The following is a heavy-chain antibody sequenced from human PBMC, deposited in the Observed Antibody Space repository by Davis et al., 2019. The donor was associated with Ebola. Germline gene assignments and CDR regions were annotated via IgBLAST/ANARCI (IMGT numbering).Heavy chain of an antibody. V-gene: IGHV4-59*01. CDR2: IHYLGNT. J-gene: IGHJ4*02. Sequence: SETLSLTCTVSGCSINNYFWSWIRQPPGKGLEWIGNIHYLGNTNYNPSLKSRVTMSVDTSKNQFSLKLSSVIAADTAVYYCARGGVVVTAFSFDYWGQGTLVTVSS. CDR3: ARGGVVVTAFSFDY. D-gene: IGHD2-21*02. CDR1: GCSINNYF.